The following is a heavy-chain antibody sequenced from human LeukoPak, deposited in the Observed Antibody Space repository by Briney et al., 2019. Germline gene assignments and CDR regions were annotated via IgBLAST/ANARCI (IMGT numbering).Heavy chain of an antibody. CDR3: AREPQWDTAMEDYGMDV. J-gene: IGHJ6*02. V-gene: IGHV4-30-4*01. CDR2: IYYSGST. CDR1: GGSIRSGDYY. D-gene: IGHD5-18*01. Sequence: SQTLSLTWTVSGGSIRSGDYYWSWIRQPPGKGLEWIGYIYYSGSTYYNPSLKSRVTISVDTSKNQFSLKLSSVTAADTAVYYCAREPQWDTAMEDYGMDVWGQGTTVTVSS.